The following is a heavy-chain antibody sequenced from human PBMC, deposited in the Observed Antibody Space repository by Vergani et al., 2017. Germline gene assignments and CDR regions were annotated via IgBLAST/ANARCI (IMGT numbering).Heavy chain of an antibody. V-gene: IGHV7-4-1*01. CDR3: ARAKRGRLAVGATGS. Sequence: QEQLVQSGSELKKPGASVKVSCKASGYSFNNYAIHWVRQAPGQGLEWMGWINPTTGNPTYARAFTGRFVFSLDTSISTGYLQIGSLKAEDTAVYFCARAKRGRLAVGATGSWVEGALLAVSS. D-gene: IGHD6-19*01. J-gene: IGHJ5*02. CDR1: GYSFNNYA. CDR2: INPTTGNP.